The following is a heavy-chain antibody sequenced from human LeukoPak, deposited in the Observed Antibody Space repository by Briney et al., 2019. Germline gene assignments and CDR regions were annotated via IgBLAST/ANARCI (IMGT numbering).Heavy chain of an antibody. CDR1: GGSISSYY. CDR2: IYTSGST. V-gene: IGHV4-4*09. CDR3: GRIYGSGTSFGYMDV. J-gene: IGHJ6*03. Sequence: SETLSLTCTVSGGSISSYYWCLIRQPPGKGLEWIGYIYTSGSTNYNPSLKSRVTISVDTSKNQFSLKLSSVTAADTAVYYCGRIYGSGTSFGYMDVWGKGTTVTVSS. D-gene: IGHD3-10*01.